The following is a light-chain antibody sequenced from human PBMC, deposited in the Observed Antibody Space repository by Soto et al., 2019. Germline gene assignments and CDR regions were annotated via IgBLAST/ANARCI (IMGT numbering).Light chain of an antibody. V-gene: IGLV2-8*01. Sequence: QSALTQPPSVSGSPGQSVTISCSGNSSEVGGYNYVSWYQQHPGKAPKLMIYEVSKRPSGVPDRFSGSKSGNTASLTVSGLQAEDEADYYRSSYAGSNNFYVFGTRTKVTGL. CDR3: SSYAGSNNFYV. CDR1: SSEVGGYNY. J-gene: IGLJ1*01. CDR2: EVS.